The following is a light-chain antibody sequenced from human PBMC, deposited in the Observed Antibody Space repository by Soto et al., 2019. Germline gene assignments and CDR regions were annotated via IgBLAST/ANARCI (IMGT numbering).Light chain of an antibody. Sequence: MTQLPSTLPAXXGDRVTITXQASQKLNNYLNWYQHKPGKAPKLLIYDASNLETGVPSRFSQSGSGTEFTLTFSSLQPEDCATYYCQRMDIFPLTFGVVTTVDIK. CDR3: QRMDIFPLT. CDR1: QKLNNY. CDR2: DAS. V-gene: IGKV1-33*01. J-gene: IGKJ4*01.